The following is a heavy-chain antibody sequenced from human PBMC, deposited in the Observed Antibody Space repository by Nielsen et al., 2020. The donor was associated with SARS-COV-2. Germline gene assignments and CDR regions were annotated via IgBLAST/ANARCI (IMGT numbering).Heavy chain of an antibody. CDR3: AARKKGPAARLVFDY. J-gene: IGHJ4*02. D-gene: IGHD2-2*01. CDR1: GGSISSGDYY. V-gene: IGHV4-30-4*01. CDR2: IYYSGST. Sequence: SETLSLTCTVSGGSISSGDYYWSWIRQPPGKGLEWIGYIYYSGSTYYNPSLKSRVTISVDTSKNQFSLKLSSVTAADTAVYYCAARKKGPAARLVFDYWGQGTLVTVSS.